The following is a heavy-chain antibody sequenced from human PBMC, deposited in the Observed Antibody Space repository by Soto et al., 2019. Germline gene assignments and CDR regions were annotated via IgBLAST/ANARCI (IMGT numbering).Heavy chain of an antibody. CDR2: IIPIFGTA. CDR1: GGTFSSYA. J-gene: IGHJ5*02. CDR3: AREGPYYYDSSGPNWFDP. Sequence: SVKVSFKASGGTFSSYAISWVRQAPGQGLEWMGGIIPIFGTANYAQKFQGRVTITADESTSTAYMELSSLRSEDTAVYYCAREGPYYYDSSGPNWFDPWGQGTLVTVSS. D-gene: IGHD3-22*01. V-gene: IGHV1-69*13.